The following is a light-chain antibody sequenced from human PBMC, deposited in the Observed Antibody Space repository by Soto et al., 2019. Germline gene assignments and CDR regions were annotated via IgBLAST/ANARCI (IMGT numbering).Light chain of an antibody. Sequence: LSLSPCALSLSPGERATLSCRASQSVSNNYLAWYQQKPGQAPRLLIYGASNRATGIPDRFSGSGSGTDFTLTISRLEPEDFAVYYCQQYGSSGTFGQRTKVAIK. CDR2: GAS. CDR1: QSVSNNY. V-gene: IGKV3-20*01. CDR3: QQYGSSGT. J-gene: IGKJ1*01.